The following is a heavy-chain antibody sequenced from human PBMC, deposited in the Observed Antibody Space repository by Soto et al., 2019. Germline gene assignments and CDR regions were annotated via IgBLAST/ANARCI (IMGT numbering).Heavy chain of an antibody. Sequence: SQTLSLTCAISGDRVSSNSAAWNWIRQSPSRGLEWLGRTYYRSKWYNDYAVSVKSRITINPDTSKNQFSLQLNSVTPEDTAVYYCARAPGSSNNGWFDPWGQGTLVTVSS. CDR3: ARAPGSSNNGWFDP. CDR2: TYYRSKWYN. V-gene: IGHV6-1*01. D-gene: IGHD6-13*01. CDR1: GDRVSSNSAA. J-gene: IGHJ5*02.